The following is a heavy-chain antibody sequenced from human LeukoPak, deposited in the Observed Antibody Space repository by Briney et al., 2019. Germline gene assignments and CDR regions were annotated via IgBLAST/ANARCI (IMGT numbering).Heavy chain of an antibody. CDR3: VREGFYFFDF. CDR2: IKQDGSET. Sequence: PGGSLRLSCAASGFTFTNNFMSWVRQVPGKGLEWVANIKQDGSETTYADSVRGRFTIFSGNAKDSVYLQMNSLRAEDSATYYCVREGFYFFDFWGQGTLVTVSS. V-gene: IGHV3-7*01. J-gene: IGHJ4*01. CDR1: GFTFTNNF.